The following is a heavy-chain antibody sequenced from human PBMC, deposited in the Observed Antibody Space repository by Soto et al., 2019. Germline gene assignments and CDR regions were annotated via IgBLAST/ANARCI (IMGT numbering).Heavy chain of an antibody. CDR1: GFTFSTYV. CDR2: VSNNGAST. J-gene: IGHJ4*02. V-gene: IGHV3-23*01. CDR3: ARAPRGLNYYGSGSHYPYFEY. D-gene: IGHD3-10*01. Sequence: GGSLRLSCAASGFTFSTYVMNWVRQAPGKGLEWVSGVSNNGASTYYADSVQGRFSISRDNSKNTLYLQMNSLRAEDTAVYFCARAPRGLNYYGSGSHYPYFEYWGQGALVTVSS.